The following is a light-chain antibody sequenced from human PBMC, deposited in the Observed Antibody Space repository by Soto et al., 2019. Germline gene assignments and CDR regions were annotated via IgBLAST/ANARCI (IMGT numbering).Light chain of an antibody. Sequence: DIQMTQSPSTLSASVGDRVTITCRASQSISSWLAWYQQKPGKAPKLLIYKASSLESGVPSRFSGSGSGTEFTLTISSLQPDDFANYYCEQYNSYWTFGQGTKVVIK. CDR3: EQYNSYWT. V-gene: IGKV1-5*03. CDR2: KAS. CDR1: QSISSW. J-gene: IGKJ1*01.